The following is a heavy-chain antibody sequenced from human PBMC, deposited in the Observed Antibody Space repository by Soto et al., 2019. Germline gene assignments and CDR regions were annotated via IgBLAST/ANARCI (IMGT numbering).Heavy chain of an antibody. J-gene: IGHJ6*02. Sequence: QVQLVESGGGVVQPGRSLRLSCAASGFTFSSYGMHWVRQAPGKGLEWVAVIWYDGSNKYYADSVKGRFTISRDNSKNTLYLQMNSLRAEDTAVYYCAREGSLNYDFWSNYYYGMDVWGQGTTVTVSS. CDR1: GFTFSSYG. CDR2: IWYDGSNK. V-gene: IGHV3-33*01. D-gene: IGHD3-3*01. CDR3: AREGSLNYDFWSNYYYGMDV.